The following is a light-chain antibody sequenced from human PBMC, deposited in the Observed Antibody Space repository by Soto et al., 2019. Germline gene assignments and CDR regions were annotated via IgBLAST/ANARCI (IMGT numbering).Light chain of an antibody. CDR2: EVS. Sequence: QSVLTQPPSASGSPGQSVTISCTGTSSDVGGYNYVSWYQQHPGKAPKLMIYEVSKRPSGVPDRFSGSKSGNTASLTVSGLQAEDEAEYFCFSFTTTSTHVFGTGTKVTVL. J-gene: IGLJ1*01. CDR1: SSDVGGYNY. CDR3: FSFTTTSTHV. V-gene: IGLV2-8*01.